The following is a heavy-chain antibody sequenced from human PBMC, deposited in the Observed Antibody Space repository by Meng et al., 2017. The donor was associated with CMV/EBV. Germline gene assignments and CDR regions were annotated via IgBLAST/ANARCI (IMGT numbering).Heavy chain of an antibody. V-gene: IGHV4-39*07. CDR2: IYYSGST. CDR1: GGSISSSSYY. D-gene: IGHD3-3*01. Sequence: SCTVSGGSISSSSYYWGWIRQPPGKGLEWIGSIYYSGSTYYNPSLKSRVTISVDTSKNQFSLKLSSVTAADTAVYYCARDPHFTIFGVVPYYYYGMDVWGQGTTVTVSS. CDR3: ARDPHFTIFGVVPYYYYGMDV. J-gene: IGHJ6*02.